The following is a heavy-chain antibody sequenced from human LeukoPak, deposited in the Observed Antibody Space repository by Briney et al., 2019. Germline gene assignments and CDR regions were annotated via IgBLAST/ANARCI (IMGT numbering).Heavy chain of an antibody. CDR1: GFTFSSYG. J-gene: IGHJ4*02. V-gene: IGHV3-23*01. CDR3: AKDRPTVYSSSWLHFLDF. CDR2: ISGSGGST. D-gene: IGHD6-13*01. Sequence: GGSLRLSCAASGFTFSSYGMSWVRQAPGKGLEWVSAISGSGGSTYYADSVKGRFTISRDNSKNTLYLQMNSLRDEDTAVYYCAKDRPTVYSSSWLHFLDFWGQGTLVTVSS.